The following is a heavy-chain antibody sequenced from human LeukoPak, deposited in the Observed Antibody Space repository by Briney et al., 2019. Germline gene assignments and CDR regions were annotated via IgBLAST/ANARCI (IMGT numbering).Heavy chain of an antibody. J-gene: IGHJ5*02. V-gene: IGHV1-2*02. CDR3: ARVYYYGSGRPRPLDP. D-gene: IGHD3-10*01. CDR2: INPNSGGT. Sequence: ASVKVSCKASGYTFTGYYMHWVRQAPGQGLEWMGWINPNSGGTNYAQKFQGRVTMTRDTSISTAYMELSRLRSDDTAVYYCARVYYYGSGRPRPLDPWGQGTLVTVSS. CDR1: GYTFTGYY.